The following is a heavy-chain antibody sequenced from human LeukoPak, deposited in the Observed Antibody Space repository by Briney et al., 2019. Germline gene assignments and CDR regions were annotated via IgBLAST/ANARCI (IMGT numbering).Heavy chain of an antibody. CDR1: DGSISSYY. J-gene: IGHJ5*02. CDR3: ARAPSGYTSSWGCFDP. D-gene: IGHD6-13*01. V-gene: IGHV4-59*01. CDR2: IYYSGST. Sequence: MPSETLSLTCTVSDGSISSYYWSWIRQPPGKGLEWIGYIYYSGSTNYNPSLKSRVTISVDTSKNQFSLNLSSVTAADTAVYYCARAPSGYTSSWGCFDPWGQGTLVTVSS.